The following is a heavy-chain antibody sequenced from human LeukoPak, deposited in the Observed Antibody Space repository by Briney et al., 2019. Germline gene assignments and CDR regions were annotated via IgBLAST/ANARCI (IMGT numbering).Heavy chain of an antibody. D-gene: IGHD6-13*01. CDR3: ARVRSSSWYDGYYFDY. CDR2: IYYSGST. CDR1: GGSISSGDYY. J-gene: IGHJ4*02. V-gene: IGHV4-30-4*08. Sequence: PSETLSLTCTVSGGSISSGDYYWSWIRQPPGKGLEWIGYIYYSGSTYYNPSLKSRVTISVDTSKNQFSLKLSSVTAADTAVYYCARVRSSSWYDGYYFDYWGRGTLVTVSS.